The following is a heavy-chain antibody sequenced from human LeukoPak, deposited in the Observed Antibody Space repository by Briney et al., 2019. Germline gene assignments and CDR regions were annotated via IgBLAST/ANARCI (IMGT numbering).Heavy chain of an antibody. CDR2: ISSSGSTI. CDR3: ARDIPWGAAYGDN. CDR1: GFTFSSYA. V-gene: IGHV3-48*04. Sequence: KAGGSLRLSCAASGFTFSSYAMHWVRQAPGKGLEWVSYISSSGSTIYYADSVKGRFTISRDNAKNSLYLQMNSLRAEDTAVYYCARDIPWGAAYGDNWGQGTLVTVSS. D-gene: IGHD6-13*01. J-gene: IGHJ4*02.